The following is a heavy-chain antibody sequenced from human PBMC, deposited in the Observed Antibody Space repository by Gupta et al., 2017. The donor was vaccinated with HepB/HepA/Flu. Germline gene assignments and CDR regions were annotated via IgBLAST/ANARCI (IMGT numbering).Heavy chain of an antibody. CDR3: AREYDPPYYYYGMDV. D-gene: IGHD3-10*01. CDR1: GFNFYNFE. V-gene: IGHV3-48*03. CDR2: ISRNGGAI. J-gene: IGHJ6*02. Sequence: EEQLVESGGGLVQPGGSLRLSCAAAGFNFYNFEMNWVRQAPGKGLEWVSYISRNGGAIHYADSVKGRFTISRDNAKNSLYLQMNSLRVEDTATYYCAREYDPPYYYYGMDVWGRGTTVTVSS.